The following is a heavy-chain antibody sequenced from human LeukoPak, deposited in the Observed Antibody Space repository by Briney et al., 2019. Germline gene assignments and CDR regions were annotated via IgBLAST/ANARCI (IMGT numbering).Heavy chain of an antibody. V-gene: IGHV4-30-2*01. Sequence: SETLSLTCTVSGGSISSGGYYWSWIRQPPGKGLEWIGYIYHSGSTYYNPSLKSRVTISVDRSKNQFSLKPSSVTAADTAVYYCARHNDYYVVGGMDVWGQGTTVTVSS. CDR2: IYHSGST. CDR3: ARHNDYYVVGGMDV. CDR1: GGSISSGGYY. D-gene: IGHD3-10*02. J-gene: IGHJ6*02.